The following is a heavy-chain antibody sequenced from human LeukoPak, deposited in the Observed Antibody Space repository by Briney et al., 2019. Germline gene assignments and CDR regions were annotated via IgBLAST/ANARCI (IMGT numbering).Heavy chain of an antibody. CDR3: ARVSTNDRRNAFDI. Sequence: GGSLRLSCAASGFTFSSYAMHWVRQAPGKGLEYVSAITSDGGYTYYANSVKGRFTISRDNSKKTLHLQMGSLRADDMAVYYCARVSTNDRRNAFDIWGQGTMVTVSS. V-gene: IGHV3-64*01. D-gene: IGHD2-8*01. J-gene: IGHJ3*02. CDR2: ITSDGGYT. CDR1: GFTFSSYA.